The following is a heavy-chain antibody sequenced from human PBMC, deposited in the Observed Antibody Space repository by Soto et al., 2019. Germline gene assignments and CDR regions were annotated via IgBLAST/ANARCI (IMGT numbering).Heavy chain of an antibody. CDR1: GGSISSSNW. Sequence: QVQLQESGPGLVKPSGTLSLTCAVSGGSISSSNWWSWVRQPPGKGLEWIGEIYHSGSTNYNPSLKCRVTISVDKSKNQFSLKLSSVTAADTAVYYCARVSSSSSGFYYYYGMDVWGQGTTVTVSS. V-gene: IGHV4-4*02. D-gene: IGHD6-6*01. J-gene: IGHJ6*02. CDR2: IYHSGST. CDR3: ARVSSSSSGFYYYYGMDV.